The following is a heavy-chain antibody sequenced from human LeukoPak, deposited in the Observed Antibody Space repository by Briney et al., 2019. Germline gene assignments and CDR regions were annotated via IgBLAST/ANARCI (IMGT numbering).Heavy chain of an antibody. V-gene: IGHV1-2*04. D-gene: IGHD3-10*01. CDR1: GYTFIDYY. J-gene: IGHJ6*02. CDR2: INTNSGGT. CDR3: ARSLWFGLYGMDV. Sequence: ASVKVSCKASGYTFIDYYMHWVRQAPGQGLEWMGWINTNSGGTNYAQKFQGWVTMTRDTSISTAYMELSRLRSDDTAVYYCARSLWFGLYGMDVWGQGTTVTVSS.